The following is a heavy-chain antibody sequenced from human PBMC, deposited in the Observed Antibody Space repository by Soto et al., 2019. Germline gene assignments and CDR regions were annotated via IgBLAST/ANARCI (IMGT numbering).Heavy chain of an antibody. V-gene: IGHV4-59*01. D-gene: IGHD6-13*01. CDR2: IHYSGST. CDR3: AREVTPRIAAAGPEFDY. Sequence: PTEIISLTCTVSSISSSSYYWSWLQQSSCMVLYWIGYIHYSGSTNYNPSLKSRVTISVDTSKNQFSLKVSSMTAADTAVYYCAREVTPRIAAAGPEFDYWGQGTLVTVSS. J-gene: IGHJ4*02. CDR1: SISSSSYY.